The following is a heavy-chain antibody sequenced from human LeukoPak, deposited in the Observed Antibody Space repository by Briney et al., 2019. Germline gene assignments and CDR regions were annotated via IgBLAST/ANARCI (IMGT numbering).Heavy chain of an antibody. CDR2: ISSGSSAI. CDR3: ARVSNSGWGSRFDP. CDR1: GFTFTTYS. J-gene: IGHJ5*02. V-gene: IGHV3-21*01. Sequence: GGSLRLSCEASGFTFTTYSMTWVRQAPGKGLEWVSIISSGSSAIFSADALKGRFTISRDDAKNLLYLDMNSLRAEDTAVYYCARVSNSGWGSRFDPWGQGTLVTVSS. D-gene: IGHD6-19*01.